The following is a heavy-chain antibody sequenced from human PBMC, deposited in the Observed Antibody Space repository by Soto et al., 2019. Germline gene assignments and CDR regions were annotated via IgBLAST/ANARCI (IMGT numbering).Heavy chain of an antibody. D-gene: IGHD3-16*01. V-gene: IGHV4-31*03. CDR2: IYYSGST. J-gene: IGHJ4*02. Sequence: TLSLTCTVSGGSISSGGYYWSWVRQHPGKGLEWIGYIYYSGSTYYNPSLKSRVTISVDTSKNQFSLKLSSVTAADTAVYYCARESSRSLRFGVYFDYWGQGTLVTVSS. CDR1: GGSISSGGYY. CDR3: ARESSRSLRFGVYFDY.